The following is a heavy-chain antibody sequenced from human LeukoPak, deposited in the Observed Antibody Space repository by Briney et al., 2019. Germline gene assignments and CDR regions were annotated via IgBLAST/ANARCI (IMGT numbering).Heavy chain of an antibody. CDR1: GYTFNIHG. CDR2: IGPSGDKT. D-gene: IGHD2-15*01. J-gene: IGHJ4*02. CDR3: ARALRYCSGGSCYQSDY. V-gene: IGHV3-23*01. Sequence: GGSLRLSCAASGYTFNIHGMNWVRQAPGKGPEWVSGIGPSGDKTYYADSVKGRFTISRDNAKNSLYLQMNSLRAEDTAVYYCARALRYCSGGSCYQSDYWGQGTLVTVSS.